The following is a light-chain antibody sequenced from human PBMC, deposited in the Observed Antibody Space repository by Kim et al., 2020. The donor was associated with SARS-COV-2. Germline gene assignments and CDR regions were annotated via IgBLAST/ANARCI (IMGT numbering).Light chain of an antibody. CDR2: DAS. CDR1: QDISNY. Sequence: DIQMTQSPSSLSASVGDRVTITCQASQDISNYLNWYQQKPGKAPKPLIYDASNLETGVPSRFSGSGSGTDFTFTISSLQPEDIATYYCQQYDNLPLTFGGGTKLEI. J-gene: IGKJ4*01. CDR3: QQYDNLPLT. V-gene: IGKV1-33*01.